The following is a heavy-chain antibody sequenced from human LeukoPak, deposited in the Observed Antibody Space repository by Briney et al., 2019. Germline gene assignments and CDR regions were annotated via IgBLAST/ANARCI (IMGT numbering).Heavy chain of an antibody. D-gene: IGHD6-13*01. CDR2: ISPNSGGT. J-gene: IGHJ4*02. CDR3: ARWYSSSCLDY. CDR1: GYTFTGYY. V-gene: IGHV1-2*02. Sequence: GASVKVSCKASGYTFTGYYMHWVRQAPGQGLEWMGWISPNSGGTNYAQKFQGRVTMTRDTSVSTAYMELSRLRSDDTAVYYCARWYSSSCLDYWGQGTLVTVSS.